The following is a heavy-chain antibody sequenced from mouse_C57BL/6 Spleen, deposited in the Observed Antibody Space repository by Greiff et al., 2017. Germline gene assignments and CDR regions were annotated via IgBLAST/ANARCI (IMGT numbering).Heavy chain of an antibody. J-gene: IGHJ2*01. CDR2: IDPETGGT. CDR1: GYTFTDYE. D-gene: IGHD2-1*01. V-gene: IGHV1-15*01. Sequence: VKLQESGAELVRPGASVTLSCKASGYTFTDYEMHWVKQTPVHGLEWIGAIDPETGGTYYNQKFKGKAILTADRSSSTDYMELRSLTSEDSAVYYCTKYGNPDYWGQGTTLTVSS. CDR3: TKYGNPDY.